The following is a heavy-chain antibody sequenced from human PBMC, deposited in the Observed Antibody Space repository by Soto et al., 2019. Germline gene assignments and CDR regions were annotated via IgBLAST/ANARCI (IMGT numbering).Heavy chain of an antibody. V-gene: IGHV4-31*03. CDR3: ARVSQQLVDY. Sequence: SETLSLTCTVSGGSISSGGYYWSWIRQHPGKGLEWIGYIYYSGSTYYNQSLKSRVTISVDTSKNQFSLKLSSVTAADTAVYYCARVSQQLVDYWGQGTLVTVSS. CDR1: GGSISSGGYY. J-gene: IGHJ4*02. CDR2: IYYSGST. D-gene: IGHD6-13*01.